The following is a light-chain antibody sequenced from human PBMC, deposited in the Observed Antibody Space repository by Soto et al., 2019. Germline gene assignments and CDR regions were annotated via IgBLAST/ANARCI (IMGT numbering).Light chain of an antibody. CDR1: QSVISRY. CDR2: GAS. V-gene: IGKV3-20*01. J-gene: IGKJ2*02. CDR3: QQYGSSPCT. Sequence: EIVLTQSPGTLSLSPGERATLSCRASQSVISRYLAWYQQKPGQPPRLLIYGASSRATGIPDRFSGSGSGTDFTLPISRLEPEDSAVYYCQQYGSSPCTFGQGSKLELK.